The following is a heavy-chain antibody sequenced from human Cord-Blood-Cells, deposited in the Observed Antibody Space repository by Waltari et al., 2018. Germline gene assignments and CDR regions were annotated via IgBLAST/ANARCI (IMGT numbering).Heavy chain of an antibody. CDR1: GYTFTSYA. J-gene: IGHJ1*01. CDR2: INAGNGNT. CDR3: ARGGDYGDYAEYFQH. D-gene: IGHD4-17*01. Sequence: QVQLVQSGAEVKKPGASVKVSCKASGYTFTSYAMHWVRQAPGQRLEWMGWINAGNGNTKYSQKFQGRVTITRDTSASTAYMELSSRRSEDTAVYYCARGGDYGDYAEYFQHWGQGTLVTVSS. V-gene: IGHV1-3*01.